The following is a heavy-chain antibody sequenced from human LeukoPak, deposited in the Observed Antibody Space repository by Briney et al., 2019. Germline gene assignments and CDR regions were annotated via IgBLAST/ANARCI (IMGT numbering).Heavy chain of an antibody. J-gene: IGHJ3*02. CDR1: GGSFSGYY. CDR2: INHSGST. V-gene: IGHV4-34*01. Sequence: SETLSLTCAVYGGSFSGYYWSWIRQPPGKGLEWIGEINHSGSTNYNPSLKSRVTISVDTSKNQFSLKLSSVTAADTAVYYYASFERLLAFDIWGQGTMVTVSS. D-gene: IGHD1-1*01. CDR3: ASFERLLAFDI.